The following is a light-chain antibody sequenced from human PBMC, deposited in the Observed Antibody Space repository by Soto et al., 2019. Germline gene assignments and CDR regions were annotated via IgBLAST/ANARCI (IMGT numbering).Light chain of an antibody. V-gene: IGKV3-11*01. CDR3: QQRSNWPRT. CDR2: DAS. CDR1: QSVSSY. J-gene: IGKJ2*01. Sequence: EIVLTQSPATLSLSPGDTATLSCRPSQSVSSYLAWYQQKPGQAPRLLIYDASNRATGIPARFSGSGSGTDFPLTIGSLEPEDFAVYYCQQRSNWPRTFGQGTKVEIK.